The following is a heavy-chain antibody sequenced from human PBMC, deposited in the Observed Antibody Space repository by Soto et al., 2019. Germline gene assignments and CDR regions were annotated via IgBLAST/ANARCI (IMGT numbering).Heavy chain of an antibody. CDR3: XXXXGXXXXXVPYS. Sequence: QAQLVESGGGVVQPGRSLRLSCAASGFTFSSYGMHWVXXXXXXXXXWVAVILSDGGLQHFADSVKGRFTISRDNSKXXXXXXXXXXXXXXXXXXXXXXXXGXXXXXVPYSWGQGTLVSVSS. CDR2: ILSDGGLQ. J-gene: IGHJ4*02. CDR1: GFTFSSYG. V-gene: IGHV3-30*05.